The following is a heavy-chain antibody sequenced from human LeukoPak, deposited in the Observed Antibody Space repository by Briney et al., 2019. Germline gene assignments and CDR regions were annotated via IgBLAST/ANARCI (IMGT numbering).Heavy chain of an antibody. Sequence: ASVKDSCKASGYTFTSYAMNWVGQAPGQGLEWMGWINTNTGNPTYAQGFTGRFVFSFDTPFSTAYLQISSQKAEETPVCYFPRERAPPHAEYFQHWGKVILVTVSS. CDR2: INTNTGNP. V-gene: IGHV7-4-1*02. CDR1: GYTFTSYA. CDR3: PRERAPPHAEYFQH. J-gene: IGHJ1*01.